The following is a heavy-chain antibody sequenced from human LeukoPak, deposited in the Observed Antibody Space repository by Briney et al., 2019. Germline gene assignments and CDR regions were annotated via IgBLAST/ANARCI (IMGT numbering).Heavy chain of an antibody. D-gene: IGHD6-19*01. J-gene: IGHJ4*02. CDR3: ARDASIAVAGDY. V-gene: IGHV3-7*01. Sequence: DSVKGRFTTSRDNAENSLYLQMNSLRAEDTAVYYCARDASIAVAGDYWGQGTLVTVSS.